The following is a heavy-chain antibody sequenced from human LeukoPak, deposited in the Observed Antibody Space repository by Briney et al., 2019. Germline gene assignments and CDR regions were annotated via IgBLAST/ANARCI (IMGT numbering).Heavy chain of an antibody. D-gene: IGHD1-26*01. CDR2: IFYSGST. Sequence: SQTLSLTCTVSGGSLSSRDYYWSWIRQPPGKGLEWIGYIFYSGSTYYNPSLKSRVTISVDTSKNQFSRKVISVTAADSAVYYCARVFQVGTTTKFDSWGQGTLVTVSS. CDR3: ARVFQVGTTTKFDS. CDR1: GGSLSSRDYY. V-gene: IGHV4-30-4*08. J-gene: IGHJ4*02.